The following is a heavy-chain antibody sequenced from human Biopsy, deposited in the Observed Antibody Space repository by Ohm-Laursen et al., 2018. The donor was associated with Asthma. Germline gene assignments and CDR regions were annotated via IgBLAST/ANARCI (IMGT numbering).Heavy chain of an antibody. CDR1: GFVFRSHA. Sequence: SLRLSCAASGFVFRSHAMHWVRQAPGKGLEWVAVVSYDGGVAHYADSMKGRFTISRDNAKSTLYLQMNRLRTDDTAVYYCAKRRGYSDLTDFDHWGQGTLVTVSS. D-gene: IGHD3-3*01. CDR2: VSYDGGVA. J-gene: IGHJ4*02. V-gene: IGHV3-30-3*02. CDR3: AKRRGYSDLTDFDH.